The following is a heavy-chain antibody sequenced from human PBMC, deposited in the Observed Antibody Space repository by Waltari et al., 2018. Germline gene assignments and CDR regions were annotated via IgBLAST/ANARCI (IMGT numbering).Heavy chain of an antibody. V-gene: IGHV3-30-3*01. CDR1: GSTFRSYT. CDR3: ARDQYYSKDV. Sequence: QDQLVVSGGGDAQPGRLLTPSCAAYGSTFRSYTMHWVRQAPGKGLEWVAVISYDGSNKYYADSVNGRFTISRDNSKNTLYLQMNSLRAEDTGVYYCARDQYYSKDVWGTGTTVTVSS. J-gene: IGHJ6*04. CDR2: ISYDGSNK.